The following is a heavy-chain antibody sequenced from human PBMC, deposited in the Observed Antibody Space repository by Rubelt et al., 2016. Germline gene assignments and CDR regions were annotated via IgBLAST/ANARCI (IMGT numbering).Heavy chain of an antibody. V-gene: IGHV4-39*01. CDR1: GGSISSSNYY. J-gene: IGHJ4*02. CDR3: ATQYYYDSSGYYPCDY. CDR2: IYYSGTT. Sequence: QLQLQESGPGLVKPSETLSLTCTVSGGSISSSNYYWGWIRRPPGKGLEWIGSIYYSGTTYYNPSLSGRLTISVDTSHNQVSLKLSSVTAADTAVYYCATQYYYDSSGYYPCDYWGQGTLVTVSS. D-gene: IGHD3-22*01.